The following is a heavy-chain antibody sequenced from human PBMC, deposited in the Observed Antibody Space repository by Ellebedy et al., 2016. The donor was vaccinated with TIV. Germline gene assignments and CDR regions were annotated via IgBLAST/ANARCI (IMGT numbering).Heavy chain of an antibody. CDR1: GGTFSTYG. Sequence: ASVKVSCKASGGTFSTYGISWVRQAPGQGLEWMGGIIPIFGTANYAQKFQGRVTITADKSPTTAHMELSSLRSEDTAVYYCARERELGGPDNGGSKSGYYYYGMDVWGQGTTVTVSS. J-gene: IGHJ6*02. CDR3: ARERELGGPDNGGSKSGYYYYGMDV. CDR2: IIPIFGTA. V-gene: IGHV1-69*06. D-gene: IGHD4-23*01.